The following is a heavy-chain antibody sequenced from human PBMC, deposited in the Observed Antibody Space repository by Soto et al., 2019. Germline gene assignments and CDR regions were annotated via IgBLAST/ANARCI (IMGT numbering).Heavy chain of an antibody. D-gene: IGHD5-18*01. CDR3: ARGGYSYGSFYYFAY. CDR1: GDSISSYY. Sequence: SETLSLTCTVSGDSISSYYWSWIRQPPGKGLEWLGYIFYSGSTNYNPSLKSRVTISVDPPKNQFSLKLNSVTAADTAIYYCARGGYSYGSFYYFAYGGQGTLVTVSS. J-gene: IGHJ4*02. V-gene: IGHV4-59*01. CDR2: IFYSGST.